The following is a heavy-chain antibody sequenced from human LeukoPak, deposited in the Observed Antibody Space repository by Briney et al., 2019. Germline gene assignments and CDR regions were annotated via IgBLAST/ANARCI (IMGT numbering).Heavy chain of an antibody. CDR2: IYTSGST. Sequence: PSQTLSLTCTVSGGSISSGSYYWSWIRQPAGKGLEWIGRIYTSGSTNYNPPLKSRVTISVDTSKNQFSLKLSSVTAADTAVYYCARLGYCSGGSCYSAFDIWGQGTMVTVSS. CDR1: GGSISSGSYY. D-gene: IGHD2-15*01. J-gene: IGHJ3*02. V-gene: IGHV4-61*02. CDR3: ARLGYCSGGSCYSAFDI.